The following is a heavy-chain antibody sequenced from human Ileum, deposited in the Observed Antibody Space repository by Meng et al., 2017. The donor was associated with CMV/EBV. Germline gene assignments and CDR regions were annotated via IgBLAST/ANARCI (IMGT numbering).Heavy chain of an antibody. CDR1: GESVSTNGVA. D-gene: IGHD3-16*01. CDR3: ARDRLWAFDF. V-gene: IGHV6-1*01. Sequence: QGHLHQSGPGLVNPSQRLSLTCAISGESVSTNGVAWNWIRQSPSRGLEWLGRTYYRSKWSNDYALSVRSRIIINADTSKNQLSLQLNSVTPEDTAVYYCARDRLWAFDFWGQGTMVTVSS. J-gene: IGHJ3*01. CDR2: TYYRSKWSN.